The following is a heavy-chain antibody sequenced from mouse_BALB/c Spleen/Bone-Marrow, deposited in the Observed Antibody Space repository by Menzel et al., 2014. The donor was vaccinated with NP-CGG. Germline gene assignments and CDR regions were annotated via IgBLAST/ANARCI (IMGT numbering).Heavy chain of an antibody. D-gene: IGHD2-13*01. CDR3: ARGKADFYGMDY. CDR1: GYTFTNYT. CDR2: INPSSGYT. Sequence: QVQLKQSGAELARPGASVKMSCKASGYTFTNYTMHWVKQRPGQGLEWIGYINPSSGYTNYNQKFKDTATLTADKSSSTTYMQLRSLTSTDSAIYFYARGKADFYGMDYWGQGASVTVSS. J-gene: IGHJ4*01. V-gene: IGHV1-4*01.